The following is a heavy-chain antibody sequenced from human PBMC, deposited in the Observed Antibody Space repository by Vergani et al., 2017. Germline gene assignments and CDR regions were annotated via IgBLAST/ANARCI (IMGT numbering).Heavy chain of an antibody. D-gene: IGHD2-21*02. J-gene: IGHJ4*02. CDR1: GFSFSSYW. CDR3: AKYLRDSTDGLPDS. CDR2: IKQDESEK. Sequence: EAQLVESGGDLVQPGGSLRLSCVGSGFSFSSYWVSWVRQAPGKGLEWVANIKQDESEKYYGDSVKGRFTISRDNAKNSVFLQMSSLRVEDTAVYYCAKYLRDSTDGLPDSWGPGTLVIVSS. V-gene: IGHV3-7*01.